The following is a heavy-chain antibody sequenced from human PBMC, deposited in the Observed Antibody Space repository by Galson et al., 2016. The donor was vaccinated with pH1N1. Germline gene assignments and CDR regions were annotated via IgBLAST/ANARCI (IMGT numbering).Heavy chain of an antibody. V-gene: IGHV3-11*06. Sequence: SLRLSCAASGFSFPVYYMAWIRQAPGKGLEWVASISSASTYTHYADSVRGRFTISRDDARNSLYLHMDSLRAEDTAVYYCARENWGSFDYWGQGTLVTGSS. CDR1: GFSFPVYY. J-gene: IGHJ4*02. CDR3: ARENWGSFDY. D-gene: IGHD7-27*01. CDR2: ISSASTYT.